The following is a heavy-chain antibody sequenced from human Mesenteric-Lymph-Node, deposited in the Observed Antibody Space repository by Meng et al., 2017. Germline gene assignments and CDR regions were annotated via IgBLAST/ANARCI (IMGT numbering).Heavy chain of an antibody. Sequence: GESLKISCAASGFTFSSYAMSWVRQAPGKGLEWLANIYKDGSTKFYLDSVKGRFTISRDNAKSSLFLQMNSLTVEDTAVYYCATSFDSAGNDWGQGTLVTVSS. CDR1: GFTFSSYA. J-gene: IGHJ4*02. D-gene: IGHD6-13*01. CDR2: IYKDGSTK. CDR3: ATSFDSAGND. V-gene: IGHV3-7*01.